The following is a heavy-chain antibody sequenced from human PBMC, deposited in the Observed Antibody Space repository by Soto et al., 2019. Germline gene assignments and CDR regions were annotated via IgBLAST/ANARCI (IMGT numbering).Heavy chain of an antibody. CDR3: ARDVDDFWSGYYTXTSLYNWFDP. CDR2: ISPYNGNT. CDR1: GYTFTRYS. D-gene: IGHD3-3*01. J-gene: IGHJ5*02. Sequence: ASVKVSCKASGYTFTRYSISWVRHAPGQGLEWMGWISPYNGNTNYAQEFQGRVTMTTDTSTSTAYLDLRSLRSDDTAVYYCARDVDDFWSGYYTXTSLYNWFDPWGQGTLVTVSS. V-gene: IGHV1-18*01.